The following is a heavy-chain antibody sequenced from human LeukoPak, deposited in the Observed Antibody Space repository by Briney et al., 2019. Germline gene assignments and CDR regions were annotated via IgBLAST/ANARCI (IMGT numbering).Heavy chain of an antibody. CDR3: ARGSGYSYGYIFNWFDP. Sequence: PSETLSLTCTVSGGSISSYYWSWIRQPPGKGLEWIGYIYYSGSTNYNPSLKSRVTISVDTSKNQFSLKLSSVTAADTAVYYCARGSGYSYGYIFNWFDPWGQGTLVTVSS. D-gene: IGHD5-18*01. CDR2: IYYSGST. CDR1: GGSISSYY. J-gene: IGHJ5*02. V-gene: IGHV4-59*01.